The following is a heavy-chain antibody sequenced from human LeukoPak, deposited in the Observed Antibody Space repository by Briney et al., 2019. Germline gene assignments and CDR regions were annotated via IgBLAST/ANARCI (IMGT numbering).Heavy chain of an antibody. D-gene: IGHD6-13*01. V-gene: IGHV3-33*08. J-gene: IGHJ4*02. CDR2: IWNDGSET. CDR3: ARDMGRAWYGPPDY. Sequence: PGGSLRLSCAASGFTFSSYATHWVRQAPGKRLEWVAVIWNDGSETFHADSVKGRFRIARDNSKNTLYLQMNSLRAEDTAVYFCARDMGRAWYGPPDYWGQGTLVTVSS. CDR1: GFTFSSYA.